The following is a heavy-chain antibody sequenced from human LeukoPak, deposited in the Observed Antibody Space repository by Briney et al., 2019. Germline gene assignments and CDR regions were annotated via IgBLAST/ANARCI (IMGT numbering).Heavy chain of an antibody. J-gene: IGHJ4*02. CDR1: GFTFSSYG. CDR2: IWYDGSNK. Sequence: PGGSLRLSCAASGFTFSSYGMHWVRQAPGKGLEWVAVIWYDGSNKYYADSVKGRFTISRDNSKNTLYLQMNSLRAEDTAVYYCAKVSDQLLEGYYFDNWGQGTLDIVSS. D-gene: IGHD2-2*01. V-gene: IGHV3-30*02. CDR3: AKVSDQLLEGYYFDN.